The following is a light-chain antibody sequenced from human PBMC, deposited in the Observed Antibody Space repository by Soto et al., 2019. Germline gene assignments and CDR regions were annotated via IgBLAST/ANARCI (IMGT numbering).Light chain of an antibody. V-gene: IGKV3-20*01. CDR3: QQYRTSPIT. J-gene: IGKJ5*01. Sequence: ETVLTQSPGTLSLSPGERATLSCRASQSITNNYLAWYQQKPGQAPRLLIYGPSSRVTGIPDRFSGSGSGTDFTLTISRLEPEDVAVYYCQQYRTSPITFGQGTRLEIK. CDR1: QSITNNY. CDR2: GPS.